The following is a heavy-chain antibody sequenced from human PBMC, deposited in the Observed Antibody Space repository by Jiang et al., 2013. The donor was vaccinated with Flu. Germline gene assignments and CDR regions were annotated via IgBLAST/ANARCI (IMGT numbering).Heavy chain of an antibody. CDR2: ITGGFGNA. Sequence: GAEVKKPGASVKVSCKTSGYTFTDYAIHWVRQAPGQSLEWMGWITGGFGNAKFSQKFQDRVSITRDTPASTFFMEVTSLRSEDTAVYYCTRSAVAGAFDYWGQGTLVTVSS. CDR1: GYTFTDYA. V-gene: IGHV1-3*01. CDR3: TRSAVAGAFDY. J-gene: IGHJ4*02. D-gene: IGHD6-19*01.